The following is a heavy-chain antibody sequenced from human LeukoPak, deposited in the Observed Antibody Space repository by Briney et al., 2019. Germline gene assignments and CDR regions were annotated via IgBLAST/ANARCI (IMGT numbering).Heavy chain of an antibody. CDR3: APTAAAENYYFDY. Sequence: AASVKVSCKASGYTFTGYYMHWVRQAPGQGLEWMGWIDPNSGGTNYAQKFQGRVTMTRDTSITTAYMELSRLRSDDTAVYYCAPTAAAENYYFDYWGQGTLVTVSS. J-gene: IGHJ4*02. D-gene: IGHD6-13*01. CDR2: IDPNSGGT. V-gene: IGHV1-2*02. CDR1: GYTFTGYY.